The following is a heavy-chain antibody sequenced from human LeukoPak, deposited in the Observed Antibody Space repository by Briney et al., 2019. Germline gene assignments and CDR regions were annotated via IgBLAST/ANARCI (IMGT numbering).Heavy chain of an antibody. D-gene: IGHD1-26*01. J-gene: IGHJ4*02. Sequence: PGGSLSLSCTASGFTFGDFAMSWVRQAPGKELGGVGFIRSKAHGGTTEYAASEKGRFTISRDDSKSIAYLQMNSLKTEDTAVYYCMVGATVFDYWGQGTLVTVSS. V-gene: IGHV3-49*04. CDR1: GFTFGDFA. CDR3: MVGATVFDY. CDR2: IRSKAHGGTT.